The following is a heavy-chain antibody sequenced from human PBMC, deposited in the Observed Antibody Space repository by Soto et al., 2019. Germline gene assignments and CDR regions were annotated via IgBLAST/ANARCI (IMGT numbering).Heavy chain of an antibody. Sequence: PGGSLRLSCAASGFTFSSYSMNWVRQAPGKGLVRGPYISSSSSTRYYADSVKGRCAISRDNAKNSLYLQMNSLRDEDTAVYYCVRDENVDTAMVWVTNGGMDVCGQGTKVTVSS. J-gene: IGHJ6*02. CDR1: GFTFSSYS. V-gene: IGHV3-48*02. D-gene: IGHD5-18*01. CDR2: ISSSSSTR. CDR3: VRDENVDTAMVWVTNGGMDV.